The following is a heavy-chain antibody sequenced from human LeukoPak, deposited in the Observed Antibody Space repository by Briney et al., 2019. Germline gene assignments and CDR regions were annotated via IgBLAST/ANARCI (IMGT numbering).Heavy chain of an antibody. CDR1: GFPFSDYY. CDR2: ISGASHI. Sequence: PGGSLRLSCAASGFPFSDYYMSWIRQAPGKGLEWVSYISGASHIYYADSVKGRFTISRDNSRDTLYLQMNRLRVEDTAMYYCGRDWKLDCWGQGTLVTVSS. J-gene: IGHJ4*02. D-gene: IGHD1-1*01. V-gene: IGHV3-11*01. CDR3: GRDWKLDC.